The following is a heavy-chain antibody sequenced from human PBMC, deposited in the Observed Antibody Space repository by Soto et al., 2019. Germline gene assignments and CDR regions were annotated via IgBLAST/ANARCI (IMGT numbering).Heavy chain of an antibody. CDR3: ARVRYYYDSSGYLGY. J-gene: IGHJ4*02. D-gene: IGHD3-22*01. CDR2: INHSGST. CDR1: GGSFSGYY. V-gene: IGHV4-34*01. Sequence: SETLSLSCAVYGGSFSGYYWSWIRQPPGKGLEWIGEINHSGSTNYNPSLKSRVTISVDTSKNQFSLKLSSVTAADTAVYYFARVRYYYDSSGYLGYGGQGTLVTVSS.